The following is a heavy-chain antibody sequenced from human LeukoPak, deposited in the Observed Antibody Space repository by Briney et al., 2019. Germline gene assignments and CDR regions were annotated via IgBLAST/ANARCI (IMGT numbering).Heavy chain of an antibody. CDR2: FDPEDGET. D-gene: IGHD3-3*01. Sequence: GASVKVSCKVSGYTLTELSMHWVRRAPGKGLEWMGVFDPEDGETIYAQKFQGRVTMTEDTSTDTAYMELSSLRSEDTAVYYCATVRPNYDFWSGYNQDAFDIWGQGTMVTVSS. CDR3: ATVRPNYDFWSGYNQDAFDI. V-gene: IGHV1-24*01. J-gene: IGHJ3*02. CDR1: GYTLTELS.